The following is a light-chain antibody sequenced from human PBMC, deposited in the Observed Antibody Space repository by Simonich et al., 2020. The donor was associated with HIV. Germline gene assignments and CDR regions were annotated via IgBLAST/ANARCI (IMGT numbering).Light chain of an antibody. Sequence: DIQMTQSPSTLSASVGDRVTITCRASQSISSWLAWYQQKPGKAPKILIYQAASLESGVPSRFSGSGSGTEFTLTISSLQPDDFATYYCQQSYSFPFTFGPGTKVDIK. CDR2: QAA. CDR3: QQSYSFPFT. CDR1: QSISSW. J-gene: IGKJ3*01. V-gene: IGKV1-5*03.